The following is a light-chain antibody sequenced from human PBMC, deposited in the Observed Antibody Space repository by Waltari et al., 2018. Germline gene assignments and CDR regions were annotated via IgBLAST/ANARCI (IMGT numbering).Light chain of an antibody. CDR1: PSNIGNNY. J-gene: IGLJ2*01. CDR2: DTA. V-gene: IGLV1-51*02. Sequence: QSVLTQPPSVSAAQGQKVTISCSGRPSNIGNNYVSWYQQLPGASHKVFLYDTAKRPSGIPDRFSGSKSGTSASLGITGLQTGDEATYYCGTWDNNLSALVFGGGTKLTVL. CDR3: GTWDNNLSALV.